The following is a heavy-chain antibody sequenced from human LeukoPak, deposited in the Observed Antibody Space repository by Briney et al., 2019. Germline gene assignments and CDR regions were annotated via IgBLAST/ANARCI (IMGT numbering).Heavy chain of an antibody. V-gene: IGHV3-64D*06. D-gene: IGHD2-2*01. CDR2: ISSNGGST. CDR3: VKSGTTGFLLNYNGMDV. CDR1: GFTFSSYA. Sequence: GRSLRLSCAASGFTFSSYAMHWVRQAPGKGLEYVSVISSNGGSTYYVDSVKGRFTISRDNSKNTLYLQMSSLRAEDTAVYYCVKSGTTGFLLNYNGMDVWGQGTTVTVSS. J-gene: IGHJ6*02.